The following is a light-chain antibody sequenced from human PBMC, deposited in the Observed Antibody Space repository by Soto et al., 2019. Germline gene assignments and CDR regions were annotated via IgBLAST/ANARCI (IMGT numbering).Light chain of an antibody. Sequence: DIVMTQSPDSLAVSLGERATINCKSSQGVLYSSNNKNYLAWYQQKPGQASKLLIYWASSRESGVPDRFSGSGSGTDFTLTISSLQAEDVAVYYCQQYYGTPPTFGQGTKVEIK. CDR1: QGVLYSSNNKNY. CDR2: WAS. CDR3: QQYYGTPPT. J-gene: IGKJ1*01. V-gene: IGKV4-1*01.